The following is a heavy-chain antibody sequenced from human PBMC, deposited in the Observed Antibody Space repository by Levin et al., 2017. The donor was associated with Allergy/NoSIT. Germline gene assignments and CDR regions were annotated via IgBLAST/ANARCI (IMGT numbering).Heavy chain of an antibody. V-gene: IGHV3-23*01. D-gene: IGHD3-10*01. CDR1: GFTFSSYA. CDR2: ISGSGGST. Sequence: SCAASGFTFSSYAMSWVRQAPGKGLEWVSAISGSGGSTYYADSVKGRFTISRDNSKNTLYLQMNSLRAEDTAVYYCAKDSRPFGFGELAYYYYYGMDVWGQGTTVTVSS. CDR3: AKDSRPFGFGELAYYYYYGMDV. J-gene: IGHJ6*02.